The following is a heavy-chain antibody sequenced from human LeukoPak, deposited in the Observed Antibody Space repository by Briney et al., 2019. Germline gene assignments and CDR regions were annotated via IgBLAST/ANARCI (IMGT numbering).Heavy chain of an antibody. J-gene: IGHJ6*04. CDR1: GGTFSSYA. D-gene: IGHD3-10*01. V-gene: IGHV1-69*01. CDR2: IIPIFGTA. CDR3: ASEYYYGSGSYYKESYYYGMDV. Sequence: SVKVSCKASGGTFSSYAISWVRQAPGQGLEWMGGIIPIFGTANYAQKSQGRVTITADESTSTAYMELSSLRSEDTAVYYCASEYYYGSGSYYKESYYYGMDVWGKGTTVTVSS.